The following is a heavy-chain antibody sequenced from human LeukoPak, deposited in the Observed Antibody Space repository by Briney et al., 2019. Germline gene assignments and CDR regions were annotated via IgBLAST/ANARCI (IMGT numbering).Heavy chain of an antibody. CDR2: IKQDGSEK. Sequence: PGGSLRLSCAASGFTFSSYWMSWVRQAPGKGLEWVANIKQDGSEKYYVDSVKGRFAIPRDNAKNSLYLQMNSLRAEDTAVYYCARVPYYYDSSGYYWGWFDPWGQGTLVTVSS. V-gene: IGHV3-7*04. J-gene: IGHJ5*02. CDR1: GFTFSSYW. D-gene: IGHD3-22*01. CDR3: ARVPYYYDSSGYYWGWFDP.